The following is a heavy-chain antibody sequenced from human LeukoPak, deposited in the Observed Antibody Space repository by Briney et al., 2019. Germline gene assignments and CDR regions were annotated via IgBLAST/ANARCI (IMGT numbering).Heavy chain of an antibody. CDR2: ISSSSSTI. CDR3: ARRASTERGHSYGLDH. Sequence: GGSLRLSCAASGFTFSSYSMNWVRQAPGKGLEWVSYISSSSSTIYYADSVKGRFTISRDNAKNSLYLQMNSLRAEDTAVYYCARRASTERGHSYGLDHWGQGALVTVSS. V-gene: IGHV3-48*01. CDR1: GFTFSSYS. J-gene: IGHJ4*02. D-gene: IGHD5-18*01.